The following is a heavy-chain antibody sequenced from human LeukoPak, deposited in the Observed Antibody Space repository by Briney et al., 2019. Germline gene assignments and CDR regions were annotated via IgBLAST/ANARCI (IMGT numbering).Heavy chain of an antibody. Sequence: GGSLILSCAASGFTFSSYGMHWVRQAPGKGLEWVAVIWYDGSNKYYADSVKGRFTISRDNSKNTLYLQMNSLRAEDTAVYYCARDQYSSGWYLIDYWGQGTLVTVSS. CDR1: GFTFSSYG. J-gene: IGHJ4*02. CDR3: ARDQYSSGWYLIDY. CDR2: IWYDGSNK. V-gene: IGHV3-33*01. D-gene: IGHD6-19*01.